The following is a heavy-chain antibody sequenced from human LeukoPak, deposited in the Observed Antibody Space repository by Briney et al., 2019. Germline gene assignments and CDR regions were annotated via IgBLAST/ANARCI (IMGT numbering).Heavy chain of an antibody. CDR2: FYPEGTT. CDR3: ARDGGSGNH. V-gene: IGHV3-23*01. Sequence: GGSLRLSCAASGFTFSSYAMTWVRQAPGKGLEWVSTFYPEGTTHYADSVKGRFTISRDDSRNTVYLQINSLRVEDTAVYYCARDGGSGNHWGQGTLVTVSS. J-gene: IGHJ1*01. CDR1: GFTFSSYA. D-gene: IGHD3-10*01.